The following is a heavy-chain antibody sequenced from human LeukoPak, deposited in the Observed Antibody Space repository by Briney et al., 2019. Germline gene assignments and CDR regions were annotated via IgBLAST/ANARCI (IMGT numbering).Heavy chain of an antibody. CDR3: ARSEMATILGFDY. V-gene: IGHV3-53*01. Sequence: GGSLRLSCAASGFTFSSYGMSWVRQAPGKGLEWVSVIYSGGSTYYADSVKGRFTISRDNSKNTLYLQMNSLRAEDTAVYYCARSEMATILGFDYWGQGTLVTVSS. J-gene: IGHJ4*02. CDR2: IYSGGST. CDR1: GFTFSSYG. D-gene: IGHD5-24*01.